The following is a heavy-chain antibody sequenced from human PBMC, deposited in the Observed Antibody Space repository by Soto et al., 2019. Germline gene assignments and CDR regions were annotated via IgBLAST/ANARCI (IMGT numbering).Heavy chain of an antibody. CDR3: ARRVLAAAGTNWFDP. V-gene: IGHV1-18*01. J-gene: IGHJ5*02. CDR1: GYTFTSYG. CDR2: ISAYNGNT. Sequence: ASVKVSCKASGYTFTSYGISWVRQAPGQGLEWTGWISAYNGNTNYAQKLQGRVTMTTDTSTSTAYMELRSLRSDDTAVYYCARRVLAAAGTNWFDPWGQGTLVTVSS. D-gene: IGHD6-13*01.